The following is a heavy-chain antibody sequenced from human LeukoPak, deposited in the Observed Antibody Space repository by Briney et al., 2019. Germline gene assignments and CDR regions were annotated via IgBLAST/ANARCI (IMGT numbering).Heavy chain of an antibody. CDR1: GFTFSSYA. CDR2: ISYDGSNK. V-gene: IGHV3-30-3*01. D-gene: IGHD3-9*01. CDR3: AREVPPRWLDY. J-gene: IGHJ4*02. Sequence: GGSLRLSCAASGFTFSSYAMHWVRQAPGKGLEWVAVISYDGSNKYYADSVKGRFTISRDNSKNTVYLQMNSLRAEDTAVYYCAREVPPRWLDYWGQGTLVTVPS.